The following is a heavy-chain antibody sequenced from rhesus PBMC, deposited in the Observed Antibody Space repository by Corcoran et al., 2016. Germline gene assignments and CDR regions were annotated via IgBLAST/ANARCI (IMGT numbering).Heavy chain of an antibody. CDR2: IYACMTGT. CDR3: ARVLYSYRIYY. D-gene: IGHD5-12*01. V-gene: IGHV4S10*01. J-gene: IGHJ4*01. CDR1: GGSISDSYR. Sequence: QVQLQESGPGVVKPSETLSLTCAVSGGSISDSYRWSWIRQPPGKGLAWIVSIYACMTGTYYHPSLKSLVTISKDTSKNQFSLHLNSVTAANPAVYYCARVLYSYRIYYWGQGVLVTVSS.